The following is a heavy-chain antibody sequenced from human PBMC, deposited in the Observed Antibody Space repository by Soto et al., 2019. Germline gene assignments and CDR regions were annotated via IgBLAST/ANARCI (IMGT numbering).Heavy chain of an antibody. CDR3: ARAGGLGAVAVDY. V-gene: IGHV4-30-2*01. CDR2: IYHSGST. CDR1: GGSISSGGYS. J-gene: IGHJ4*02. Sequence: QLQLQESGSGLVKPSQTLSLTCAVSGGSISSGGYSWSWIRQPPGKGLEWIGYIYHSGSTYYNPTLKSRVTISVDRSKNQFSLKLSSVTAADTAVYYCARAGGLGAVAVDYWCQGTLVTVSS. D-gene: IGHD6-19*01.